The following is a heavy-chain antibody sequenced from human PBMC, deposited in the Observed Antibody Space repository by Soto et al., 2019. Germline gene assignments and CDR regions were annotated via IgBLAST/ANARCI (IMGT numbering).Heavy chain of an antibody. D-gene: IGHD1-26*01. CDR2: TYYRSKWYY. V-gene: IGHV6-1*01. CDR1: RDSVSSNSAG. CDR3: ARGEQYSGRIFDY. J-gene: IGHJ4*01. Sequence: SQTLALTCAITRDSVSSNSAGWSWVRQSPSRGLEWLGRTYYRSKWYYEYAVSVRGRITSNPATSKNQYSLQLNSVTPEDTAVYFCARGEQYSGRIFDYWGQGTLVTVSS.